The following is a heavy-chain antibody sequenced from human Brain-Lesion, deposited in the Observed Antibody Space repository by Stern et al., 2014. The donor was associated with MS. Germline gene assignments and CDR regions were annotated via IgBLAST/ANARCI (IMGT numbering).Heavy chain of an antibody. CDR2: ISGNSGTI. J-gene: IGHJ4*02. CDR1: GFTFDDYA. V-gene: IGHV3-9*01. Sequence: QLVESGGDLVQPGRSLRLSFAAFGFTFDDYAMHWVRQAPGKGLEWVAGISGNSGTIGYADSVKGRFTTSRDNAYSSLYLQMNSLRPEDTALYYCARDITGSSAYFAYWGQGTLVTVSS. CDR3: ARDITGSSAYFAY. D-gene: IGHD1-14*01.